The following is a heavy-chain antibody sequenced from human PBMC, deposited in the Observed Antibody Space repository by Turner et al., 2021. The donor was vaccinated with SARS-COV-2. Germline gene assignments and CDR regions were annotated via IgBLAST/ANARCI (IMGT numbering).Heavy chain of an antibody. D-gene: IGHD6-6*01. CDR1: GHSISSYW. CDR2: IFLGDSDT. V-gene: IGHV5-51*01. Sequence: EVQLVQSGAEVKKPGESLKISCKGSGHSISSYWIGWVRQMPGKGLEWMGIIFLGDSDTRYSPSFQGQVTISADNSITTAYLQWSSLKASDTATYYCAKLRGSSYGMDVWGHGTTVTVSS. J-gene: IGHJ6*02. CDR3: AKLRGSSYGMDV.